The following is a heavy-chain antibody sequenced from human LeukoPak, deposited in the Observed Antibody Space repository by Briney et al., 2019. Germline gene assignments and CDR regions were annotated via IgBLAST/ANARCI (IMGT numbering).Heavy chain of an antibody. V-gene: IGHV3-74*01. Sequence: GGPMSSSWASSGFNFSSYWMHWVRQAPGKGLVWVSLITSDASTTIYPASEEGRFTISSDHARTTVDLQLNSLRAEDTAVYFCARGHSSGNSYDAFDMWGQGTKVTVSS. D-gene: IGHD4-23*01. CDR2: ITSDASTT. CDR3: ARGHSSGNSYDAFDM. J-gene: IGHJ3*02. CDR1: GFNFSSYW.